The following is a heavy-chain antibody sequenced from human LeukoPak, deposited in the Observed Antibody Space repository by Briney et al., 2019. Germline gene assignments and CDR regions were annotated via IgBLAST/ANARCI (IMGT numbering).Heavy chain of an antibody. Sequence: SETLSLTCAAYGGSFSGYYWSWIRQPPGKGLEWIGEINHSGSTNYNTSLKSRVTISVDTSKNQFSLKLSSVTAADTAVYYCARGQGIYGVRGVHWGQGTLVTVSS. CDR1: GGSFSGYY. CDR3: ARGQGIYGVRGVH. V-gene: IGHV4-34*01. D-gene: IGHD3-10*02. CDR2: INHSGST. J-gene: IGHJ4*02.